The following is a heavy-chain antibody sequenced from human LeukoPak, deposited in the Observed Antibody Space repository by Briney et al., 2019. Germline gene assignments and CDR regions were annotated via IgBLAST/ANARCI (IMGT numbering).Heavy chain of an antibody. Sequence: PGGSLRLSCAASGFTVSSNYMSWVRQAPGKGLEWVSVIYSGGSTDYADSVKGRFTISRDNAKNSLYLQMNSLRAEDTAVYYCARALVPTTVTTRGEKTDYWGQGTLVTVSS. V-gene: IGHV3-53*01. CDR2: IYSGGST. J-gene: IGHJ4*02. D-gene: IGHD4-17*01. CDR3: ARALVPTTVTTRGEKTDY. CDR1: GFTVSSNY.